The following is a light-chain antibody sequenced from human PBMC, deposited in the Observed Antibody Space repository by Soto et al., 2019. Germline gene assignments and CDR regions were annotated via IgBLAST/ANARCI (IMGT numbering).Light chain of an antibody. CDR1: QSVSNNY. V-gene: IGKV3-20*01. CDR2: GAS. J-gene: IGKJ1*01. CDR3: QQYGSSGT. Sequence: EIVLTQSPGTLSLSPGERATLSCRASQSVSNNYLAWYQQKPGQAPRLLIYGASNRATGIPERLSGRGSGTDFTLTISRLEPEDFAVYYCQQYGSSGTFGQGTKVEIK.